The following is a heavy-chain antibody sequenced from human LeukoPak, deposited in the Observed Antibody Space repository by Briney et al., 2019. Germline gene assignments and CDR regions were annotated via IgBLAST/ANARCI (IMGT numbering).Heavy chain of an antibody. V-gene: IGHV3-21*01. Sequence: GGSLRLSCAASGFTFRSYSMNWVRQAPGKGLEWLSSISSSSSYIYYADSVKGRFTISRDNAKNSLYLQMNSLRAEDTAVYYCAKKSPRGYSYGHSDYWGQGTLVTVSS. D-gene: IGHD5-18*01. CDR1: GFTFRSYS. CDR3: AKKSPRGYSYGHSDY. CDR2: ISSSSSYI. J-gene: IGHJ4*02.